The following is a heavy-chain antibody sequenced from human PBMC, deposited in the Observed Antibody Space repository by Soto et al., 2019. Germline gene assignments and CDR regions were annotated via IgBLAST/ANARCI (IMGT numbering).Heavy chain of an antibody. D-gene: IGHD6-19*01. CDR2: LNPSGGST. Sequence: AAVKVSWKACLNTFTGYYMQWGRQAPVQGLEWMGILNPSGGSTSYAQKFQGRVTMTRDTSTSTVYMELSSLRSEDTAVYYCARALFSGPNLDAFDIWGQGTMVTVSS. CDR3: ARALFSGPNLDAFDI. J-gene: IGHJ3*02. CDR1: LNTFTGYY. V-gene: IGHV1-46*03.